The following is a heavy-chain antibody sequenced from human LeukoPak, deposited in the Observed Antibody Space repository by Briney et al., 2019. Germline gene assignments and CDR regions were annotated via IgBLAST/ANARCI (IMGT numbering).Heavy chain of an antibody. J-gene: IGHJ4*02. V-gene: IGHV4-59*01. CDR3: ARIVPYNYGYVDY. D-gene: IGHD5-18*01. CDR1: GGSNNNYY. Sequence: SETPSLTCTVSGGSNNNYYWSWIRQPPGKGLEWIGYIYYSGSTNYNPSLKSRVSISVDTSKNQFSLKLSSMTAADTAVYYCARIVPYNYGYVDYWGQGTLVTVSS. CDR2: IYYSGST.